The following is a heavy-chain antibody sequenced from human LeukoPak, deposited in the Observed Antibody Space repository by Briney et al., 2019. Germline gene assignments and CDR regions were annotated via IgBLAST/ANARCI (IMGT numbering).Heavy chain of an antibody. J-gene: IGHJ3*02. V-gene: IGHV3-48*03. CDR2: ISSSGSTI. D-gene: IGHD2-8*02. CDR3: ARAWTTGDAFDI. CDR1: RFTFSSYE. Sequence: GGSLRLSCAASRFTFSSYEMNWVRQAPGKGLEWVSYISSSGSTIYYADSVKGRFTISRDNAKNSLYLQMNSLRAEDTAVYYCARAWTTGDAFDIWGQGTMVTVSS.